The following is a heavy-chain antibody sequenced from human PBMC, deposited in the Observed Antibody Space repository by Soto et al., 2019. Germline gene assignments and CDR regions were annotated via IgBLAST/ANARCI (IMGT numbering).Heavy chain of an antibody. J-gene: IGHJ4*02. D-gene: IGHD2-21*02. CDR1: GDAISSRSYY. V-gene: IGHV4-39*01. CDR3: ARQRTSVVTQAYFDV. Sequence: AETLSLTCTVTGDAISSRSYYFFCIGQRPGKGLELIGSIYYSGSTYNNPSLRSRVSMSIDTSKDQFSLKLKSVTAADTALYFCARQRTSVVTQAYFDVWGPGSLVTVSS. CDR2: IYYSGST.